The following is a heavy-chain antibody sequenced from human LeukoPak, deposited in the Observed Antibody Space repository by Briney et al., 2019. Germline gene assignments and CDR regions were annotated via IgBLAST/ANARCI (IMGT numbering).Heavy chain of an antibody. CDR3: AKDPPIAARRSLTNFDY. V-gene: IGHV3-23*01. CDR2: ISGSGGST. J-gene: IGHJ4*02. D-gene: IGHD6-6*01. Sequence: PGGSLRLSCAASGFTFSSYAMSWVRQAPGKGLEWVSAISGSGGSTYYADSVKGRFTISRDNSKNTLYLQMNSLRAEDTAVYYCAKDPPIAARRSLTNFDYWGQGTLVTVSS. CDR1: GFTFSSYA.